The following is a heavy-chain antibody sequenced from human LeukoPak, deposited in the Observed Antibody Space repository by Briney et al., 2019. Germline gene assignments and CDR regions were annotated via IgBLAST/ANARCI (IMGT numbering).Heavy chain of an antibody. J-gene: IGHJ6*03. CDR1: GGSFSGYY. CDR3: ARASCRDGYNFYYYYYMDV. Sequence: SETLSLTCAVYGGSFSGYYWSWIRQPPGKGLEWIGEINHSGSTNYNPSPKSRVTISVDTSKNQFSLKLSSVTAADTAVYYCARASCRDGYNFYYYYYMDVWGKGTTVTVSS. V-gene: IGHV4-34*01. D-gene: IGHD5-24*01. CDR2: INHSGST.